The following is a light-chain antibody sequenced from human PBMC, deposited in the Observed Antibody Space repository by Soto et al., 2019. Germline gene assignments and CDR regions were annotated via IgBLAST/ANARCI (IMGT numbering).Light chain of an antibody. J-gene: IGKJ4*01. CDR1: RSVNSN. Sequence: ELTQSPATLSVSPGERATLSCRASRSVNSNLAWYQQKPGQAPRLLIFGTSTRATGIPARFSGSGSGTEFTLTINRLEPEDFAVYYCEQYDKSITFGGGTKVDIK. V-gene: IGKV3-15*01. CDR3: EQYDKSIT. CDR2: GTS.